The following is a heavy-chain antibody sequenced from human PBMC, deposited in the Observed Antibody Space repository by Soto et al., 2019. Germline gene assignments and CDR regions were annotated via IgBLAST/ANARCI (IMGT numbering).Heavy chain of an antibody. J-gene: IGHJ5*02. CDR3: ATQRLCTGGHCWNWFDP. CDR1: RVSISDYF. D-gene: IGHD2-8*02. V-gene: IGHV4-4*08. CDR2: IFHTGST. Sequence: QVQLQESGPGLVKPSETLSLTCTVSRVSISDYFWSWIRQPPGKGLEWIGYIFHTGSTNYNPSLMRRVTISLDKSKKQFSQKLNSVTAADTAVYYCATQRLCTGGHCWNWFDPWGQGTLVTVSS.